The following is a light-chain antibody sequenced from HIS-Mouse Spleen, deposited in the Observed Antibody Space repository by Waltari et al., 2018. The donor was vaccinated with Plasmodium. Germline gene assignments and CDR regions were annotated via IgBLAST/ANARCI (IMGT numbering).Light chain of an antibody. CDR2: KAS. CDR3: QQYNSYSWT. CDR1: QSISSR. V-gene: IGKV1-5*03. J-gene: IGKJ1*01. Sequence: DIQMTQSPSTLSASVGDRVIITCRASQSISSRLAWYQQKPGKAPKLLIYKASSLESGVPSRFSSSGSWTEFTLTISSLQPDDFATYYCQQYNSYSWTFGQGTKVEIK.